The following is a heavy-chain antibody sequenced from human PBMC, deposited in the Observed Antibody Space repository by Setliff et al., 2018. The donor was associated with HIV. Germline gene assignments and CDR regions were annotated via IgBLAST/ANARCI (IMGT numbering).Heavy chain of an antibody. V-gene: IGHV1-18*01. D-gene: IGHD6-19*01. J-gene: IGHJ6*02. CDR1: GYTFTSYG. CDR2: ISAYNGNT. CDR3: ARLGSGWSDSYYYAMDI. Sequence: ASVKVSCKASGYTFTSYGISWVRRAPGQGLEWMGWISAYNGNTNYAQKLQGRVTMTMDTATSRAYMELRSLRSDDTAVYFCARLGSGWSDSYYYAMDIWGQGTTVTVSS.